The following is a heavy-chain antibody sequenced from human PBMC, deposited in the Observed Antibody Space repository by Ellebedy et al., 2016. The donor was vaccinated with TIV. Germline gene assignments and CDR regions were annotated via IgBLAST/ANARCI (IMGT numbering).Heavy chain of an antibody. CDR2: IWYDGSSQ. D-gene: IGHD6-13*01. Sequence: GESLKISCVGSGFSFSSYGMHWVRQFPGKGLEWVAVIWYDGSSQFYADSVKGRFTVSRNNSKNTVYLQLNSLRTEDSAVYYGVRGNDRWAPGGTGLDCWGQGTLVTVSS. CDR1: GFSFSSYG. V-gene: IGHV3-33*01. CDR3: VRGNDRWAPGGTGLDC. J-gene: IGHJ4*02.